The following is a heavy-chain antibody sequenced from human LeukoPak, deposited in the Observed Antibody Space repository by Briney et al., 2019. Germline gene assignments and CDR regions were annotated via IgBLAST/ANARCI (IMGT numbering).Heavy chain of an antibody. CDR1: GFTFSSYW. V-gene: IGHV3-74*01. Sequence: GGSLRLSCAASGFTFSSYWMHWVRQVPGKGLVWLSRISSDGSSTDYADSVKGRFTISRDNTKNTLYLQMNSLKVEDTAVYYCARVLAVAGSSILRSWGQGTLVTVSS. CDR2: ISSDGSST. CDR3: ARVLAVAGSSILRS. J-gene: IGHJ5*02. D-gene: IGHD6-19*01.